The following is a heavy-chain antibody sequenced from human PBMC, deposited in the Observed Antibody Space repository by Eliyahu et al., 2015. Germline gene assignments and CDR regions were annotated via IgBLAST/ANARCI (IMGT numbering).Heavy chain of an antibody. V-gene: IGHV3-74*01. CDR3: TRGLSPYYGFFDL. CDR1: GFXFSGHW. J-gene: IGHJ4*02. D-gene: IGHD1-26*01. CDR2: ISPDGTST. Sequence: EVQLVESGGGLVQPGGSLRLSCXASGFXFSGHWMHWVRQGPGKGLGWGARISPDGTSTYYADSVKGRFTISRDNAMNTVHLQMNSLTAEDTAVYFCTRGLSPYYGFFDLWGQGTLGTVYS.